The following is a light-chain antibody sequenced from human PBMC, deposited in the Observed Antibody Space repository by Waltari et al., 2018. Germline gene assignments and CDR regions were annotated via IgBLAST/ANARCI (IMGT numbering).Light chain of an antibody. Sequence: QSVLTQPPSASGTPGQRVTISCSGSSSNIGTNTVNGYQQVPGTAPKLLIFNNNQRPSGVPDRFSGSKSGTSASLAISGLQSEDEADYYCAAWGDSLHGRWVFGGGTKLTVL. J-gene: IGLJ3*02. CDR1: SSNIGTNT. V-gene: IGLV1-44*01. CDR2: NNN. CDR3: AAWGDSLHGRWV.